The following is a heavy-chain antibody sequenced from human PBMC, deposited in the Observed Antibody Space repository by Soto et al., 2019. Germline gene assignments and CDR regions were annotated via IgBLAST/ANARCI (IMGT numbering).Heavy chain of an antibody. V-gene: IGHV4-31*03. D-gene: IGHD6-13*01. CDR2: IYYSGST. CDR3: ARLLYSSSWYGGAFDI. J-gene: IGHJ3*02. CDR1: GGSISSGGYY. Sequence: SLTCTVSGGSISSGGYYWSWIRQHPGKGLEWIGYIYYSGSTYYNPSLKSRVTISVDTSKNQFSLKLSSVTAADTAVYYCARLLYSSSWYGGAFDIWGQGTMVTV.